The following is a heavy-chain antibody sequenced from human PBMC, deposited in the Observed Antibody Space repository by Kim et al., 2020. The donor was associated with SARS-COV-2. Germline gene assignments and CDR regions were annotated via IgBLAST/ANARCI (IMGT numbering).Heavy chain of an antibody. CDR2: ISWNSGSI. Sequence: GGSLRLSCAASGFTFDDYAMHWVRQAPGKGLEWVSGISWNSGSIGYADSVKGRFTISRDNAKNSLYLQMNSLRAEDTALYYCAKADTSGIMITFGGVIVPPEVAFDIWGQGTMVTVSS. CDR1: GFTFDDYA. D-gene: IGHD3-16*02. CDR3: AKADTSGIMITFGGVIVPPEVAFDI. J-gene: IGHJ3*02. V-gene: IGHV3-9*01.